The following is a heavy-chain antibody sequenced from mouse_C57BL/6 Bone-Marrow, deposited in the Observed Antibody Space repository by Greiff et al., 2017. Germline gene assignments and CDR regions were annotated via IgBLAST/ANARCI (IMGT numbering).Heavy chain of an antibody. V-gene: IGHV1-7*01. CDR3: ASSYYSNYGGAMDY. CDR1: GYTFTSYW. Sequence: QVQLQQSGAELAKPGASVKLSCKASGYTFTSYWMHWVKQRPGQGLEWIGYINPSSGYTKYNQKFQDKATLTADKFSSTAYMQLSSQTYVDSAVYYCASSYYSNYGGAMDYWGQGTSVTVSS. D-gene: IGHD2-5*01. J-gene: IGHJ4*01. CDR2: INPSSGYT.